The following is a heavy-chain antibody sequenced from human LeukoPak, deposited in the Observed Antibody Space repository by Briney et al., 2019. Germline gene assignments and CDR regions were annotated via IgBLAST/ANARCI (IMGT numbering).Heavy chain of an antibody. J-gene: IGHJ4*02. CDR1: GGSISSGSYY. V-gene: IGHV4-61*02. D-gene: IGHD6-13*01. Sequence: SETLSLTCTVSGGSISSGSYYWRWIRQPAGKGLEWIGRIYTSGSTNYNPSLKSRVTISVDTSKNQLSLKLTSVTAADTAVYYCARDADSSTWYAGAYFDYWGQGTLVTVSS. CDR3: ARDADSSTWYAGAYFDY. CDR2: IYTSGST.